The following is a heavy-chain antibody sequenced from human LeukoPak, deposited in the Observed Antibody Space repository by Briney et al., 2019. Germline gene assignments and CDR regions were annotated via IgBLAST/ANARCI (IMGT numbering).Heavy chain of an antibody. V-gene: IGHV1-2*02. CDR3: ARIAAPFYYYYYMDV. Sequence: ASVKVSCKASGYTFTGYCMHWVRQAPGQGLEWMGWINPNSGGTNYAQKFQGRVTMTRDTSISTAYMELSRLRSDDTAVYYCARIAAPFYYYYYMDVWGKGTTVTVSS. CDR1: GYTFTGYC. D-gene: IGHD6-6*01. CDR2: INPNSGGT. J-gene: IGHJ6*03.